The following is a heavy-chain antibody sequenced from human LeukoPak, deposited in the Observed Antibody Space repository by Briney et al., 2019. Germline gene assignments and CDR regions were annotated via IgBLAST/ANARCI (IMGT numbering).Heavy chain of an antibody. CDR3: ASGPYYYGSGSYYNPNSAFDY. CDR2: MNPDNGGT. CDR1: GYTFTGDY. Sequence: ASVKVSCRASGYTFTGDYVHWVRQAPGQGLEWMGRMNPDNGGTDFAQRFQGRVTMTRDTCITTAYLELSSLRSEDTAVYYCASGPYYYGSGSYYNPNSAFDYWGQGTLVTVSS. J-gene: IGHJ4*02. V-gene: IGHV1-2*06. D-gene: IGHD3-10*01.